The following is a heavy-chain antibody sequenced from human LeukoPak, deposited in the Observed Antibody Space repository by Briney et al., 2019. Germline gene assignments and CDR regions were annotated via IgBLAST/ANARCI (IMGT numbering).Heavy chain of an antibody. CDR1: GGSITRYY. J-gene: IGHJ4*02. CDR3: ARKEGGITMVRGVVGS. Sequence: SETLSLTCTVSGGSITRYYWSWIRQPPGKGLEWIGYIYYTGSTSYNPSLKSRVTISVDTSKNQLSLKLSSVNAADTAVYYCARKEGGITMVRGVVGSWGQGTLVTVSS. CDR2: IYYTGST. V-gene: IGHV4-59*12. D-gene: IGHD3-10*01.